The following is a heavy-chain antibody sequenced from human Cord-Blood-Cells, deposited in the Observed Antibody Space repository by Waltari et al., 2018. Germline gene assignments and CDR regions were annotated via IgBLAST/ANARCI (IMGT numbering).Heavy chain of an antibody. V-gene: IGHV1-24*01. CDR3: ATDGDGDNNFDY. D-gene: IGHD3-3*01. CDR2: IVPEDGET. CDR1: GYPPNELP. J-gene: IGHJ4*02. Sequence: VQPVQPGAEVKKPAVSVHDPSKVSGYPPNELPMKSARHAPGKGLEWMGGIVPEDGETIYAQKFQGRVTMTEDTSTDTAYMELSSLRSEDTAVYYCATDGDGDNNFDYWGQGTLVTVSS.